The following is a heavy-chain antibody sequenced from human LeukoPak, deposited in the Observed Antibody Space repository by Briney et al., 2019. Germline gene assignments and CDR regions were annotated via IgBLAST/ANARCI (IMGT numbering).Heavy chain of an antibody. J-gene: IGHJ4*02. D-gene: IGHD2-2*01. CDR2: ISGSGGST. CDR3: AKSSNIVVVPAAMKGNSY. V-gene: IGHV3-23*01. CDR1: GFTFSSYA. Sequence: GGSLRLSCAASGFTFSSYAMSWVRQAPGKGLEWVSAISGSGGSTYYADSVKGRFTISRDNSKNTLYLQMNSLRAEDTAVYYCAKSSNIVVVPAAMKGNSYWGQGTLVTVSS.